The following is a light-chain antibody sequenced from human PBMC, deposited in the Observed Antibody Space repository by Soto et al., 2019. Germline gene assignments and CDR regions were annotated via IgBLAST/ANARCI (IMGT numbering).Light chain of an antibody. CDR1: SSNIGSNY. V-gene: IGLV1-47*01. Sequence: QPVLTQPPSASETPGQRVIISCSGSSSNIGSNYVYWYQQLPGTAPKLLIYRNNQLPSGVPDRFSGSKSGTSASLAISGLRSEDEADYYCVVWDDSLSVWVFGGGTKLTV. CDR3: VVWDDSLSVWV. J-gene: IGLJ3*02. CDR2: RNN.